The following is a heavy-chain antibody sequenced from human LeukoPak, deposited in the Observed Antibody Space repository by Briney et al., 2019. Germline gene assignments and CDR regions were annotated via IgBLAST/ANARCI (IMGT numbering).Heavy chain of an antibody. CDR3: AKEGSRTTEPTLDY. CDR2: ICGTGGGT. V-gene: IGHV3-23*01. D-gene: IGHD2/OR15-2a*01. J-gene: IGHJ4*02. Sequence: GGSLRLSSAASGFTFTRHWMSGGPHAPGEGQGCGSAICGTGGGTYSTDSVKVGSTIPRDNSKNTLYLQMNTLRAKDTAVYYCAKEGSRTTEPTLDYWGQGTLVTVS. CDR1: GFTFTRHW.